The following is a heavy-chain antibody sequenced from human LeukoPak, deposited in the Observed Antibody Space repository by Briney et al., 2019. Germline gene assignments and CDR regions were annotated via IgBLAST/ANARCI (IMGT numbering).Heavy chain of an antibody. CDR3: AKWPID. V-gene: IGHV4-4*02. J-gene: IGHJ4*02. D-gene: IGHD2-8*01. CDR2: ILHSGDT. Sequence: SETLSLTCAVSGGSISRSNWWSWVRQPPGKGLEWIGDILHSGDTNYNASLRSRVTISVDTSKNQFFLKVNSVTATDTAVYYCAKWPIDWGQGTLVTVSS. CDR1: GGSISRSNW.